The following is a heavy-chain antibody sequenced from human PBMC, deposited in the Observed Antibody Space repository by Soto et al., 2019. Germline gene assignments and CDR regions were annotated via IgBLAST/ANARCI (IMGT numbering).Heavy chain of an antibody. V-gene: IGHV1-2*02. CDR2: INPNSGGT. CDR1: GYTFTGYY. Sequence: ASVKVSCKDSGYTFTGYYMHWVRQAPGQGLEWMGWINPNSGGTNYAQKFQGRVTMTRDTSISTAYMELSRLRSDDTAVYYCAREGPLVVRGVIPSWFDPWGQGTLVTVSS. D-gene: IGHD3-10*01. J-gene: IGHJ5*02. CDR3: AREGPLVVRGVIPSWFDP.